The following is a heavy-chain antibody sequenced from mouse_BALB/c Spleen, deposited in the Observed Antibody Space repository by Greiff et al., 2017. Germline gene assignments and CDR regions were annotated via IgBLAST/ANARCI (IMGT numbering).Heavy chain of an antibody. J-gene: IGHJ4*01. V-gene: IGHV1-63*02. CDR2: IYPGGGYT. CDR3: ARSDYRYDEGYAMDY. D-gene: IGHD2-14*01. CDR1: GYTFTNYW. Sequence: QVQLQQSGAELVRPGTSVKISCKASGYTFTNYWLGWVKQRPGHGLEWIGDIYPGGGYTNYNEKFKGKATLTADTSSSTAYMQLSSLTSEDSAVYFCARSDYRYDEGYAMDYWGQGTSVTVSS.